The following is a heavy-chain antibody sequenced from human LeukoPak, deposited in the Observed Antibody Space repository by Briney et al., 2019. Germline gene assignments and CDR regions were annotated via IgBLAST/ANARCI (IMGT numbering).Heavy chain of an antibody. V-gene: IGHV1-2*02. CDR1: GYTFTGYY. D-gene: IGHD3-9*01. J-gene: IGHJ3*02. CDR2: INPNSGDT. CDR3: ARGAFYYDILTGQNPTGDAFDI. Sequence: GASVKVSCKASGYTFTGYYMHWVRQAPGQGLEWMGWINPNSGDTNYAQKFQGRVTMTRDTSTSTVYMELSSLRSEDTAVYYCARGAFYYDILTGQNPTGDAFDIWGQGTMVTVSS.